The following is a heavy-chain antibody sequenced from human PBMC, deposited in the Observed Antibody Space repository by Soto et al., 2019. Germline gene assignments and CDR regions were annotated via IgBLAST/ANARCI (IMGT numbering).Heavy chain of an antibody. CDR2: ISYDGSNK. Sequence: GGSLKLSCAASGFTFSSYAMHWVRQAPGKGLEWVAVISYDGSNKYYAGSVKGRFTISRDNSKNTLYLQMNSLRAEDTAVYYCAREITFPWGQGTTVTVSS. J-gene: IGHJ6*02. CDR1: GFTFSSYA. V-gene: IGHV3-30-3*01. D-gene: IGHD3-16*01. CDR3: AREITFP.